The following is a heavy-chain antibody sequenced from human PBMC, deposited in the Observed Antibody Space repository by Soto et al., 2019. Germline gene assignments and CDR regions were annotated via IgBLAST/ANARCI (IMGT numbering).Heavy chain of an antibody. J-gene: IGHJ6*02. CDR2: IYGGLTT. CDR3: ARDRIEAAGTPRFNYYYGMDV. CDR1: VFTFSSAY. V-gene: IGHV3-53*01. D-gene: IGHD6-13*01. Sequence: GGALRLSCAASVFTFSSAYMTWVRQAPGKGLEWVSVIYGGLTTSYADSVKGRFTISRDNSKNTLFLQMNSLRAEDTAVYYCARDRIEAAGTPRFNYYYGMDVWGQGTTVTVSS.